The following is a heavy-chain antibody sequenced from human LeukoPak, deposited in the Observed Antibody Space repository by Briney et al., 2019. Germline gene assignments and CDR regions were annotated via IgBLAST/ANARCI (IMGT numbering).Heavy chain of an antibody. Sequence: SETLSLTCTVSGGSISSYYWSWIRQPPGKGLEWIGYIYYSGSTNYNPSLKSRVTISVDTSKNQFSLKLSSATAADTAVYYCARGGKGSSFIDYWGQGTLVTVSS. CDR1: GGSISSYY. CDR3: ARGGKGSSFIDY. V-gene: IGHV4-59*01. J-gene: IGHJ4*02. D-gene: IGHD6-6*01. CDR2: IYYSGST.